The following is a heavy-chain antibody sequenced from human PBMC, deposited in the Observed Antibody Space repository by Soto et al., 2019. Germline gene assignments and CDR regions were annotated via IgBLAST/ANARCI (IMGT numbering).Heavy chain of an antibody. D-gene: IGHD3-9*01. Sequence: QVQLVQSGSERKKPGASVKVSCQAFGYTFTSYGIGWVRQAPGQGLEWMGWISVYNDNTNYAQKFQGRVTMTTETSSSTAYMELRILKSDDTAVYYCARIGFDGHWGQGTLVTVSS. V-gene: IGHV1-18*01. CDR1: GYTFTSYG. J-gene: IGHJ1*01. CDR3: ARIGFDGH. CDR2: ISVYNDNT.